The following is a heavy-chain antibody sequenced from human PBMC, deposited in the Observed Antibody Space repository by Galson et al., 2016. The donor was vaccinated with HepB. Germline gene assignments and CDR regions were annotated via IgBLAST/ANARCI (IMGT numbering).Heavy chain of an antibody. J-gene: IGHJ4*02. V-gene: IGHV3-30*18. D-gene: IGHD3-10*02. CDR2: DSMDGRRK. Sequence: SLRLSCAGSGFLFRGYGMHWVRQAPGKGLEWVAADSMDGRRKFYSDSVRRRFTISRDNSNNMLFLHMDSLRPDDTAVYYCAKRHEFCPPVGCSVDYWGQGTLVSVSS. CDR1: GFLFRGYG. CDR3: AKRHEFCPPVGCSVDY.